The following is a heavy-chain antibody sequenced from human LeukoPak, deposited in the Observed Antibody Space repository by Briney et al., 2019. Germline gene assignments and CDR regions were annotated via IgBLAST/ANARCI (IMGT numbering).Heavy chain of an antibody. CDR3: ASDGYSYGCFAYYYYGMDV. J-gene: IGHJ6*02. Sequence: GGSLRLSCAASGFTVSSNYMSWVRQAPGKGLEWVSVIYSGGSTYYADSVKGRFTISRDNSKNTLYLQMNSLRAEDTAVYYCASDGYSYGCFAYYYYGMDVWDQGTTVTVSS. CDR1: GFTVSSNY. CDR2: IYSGGST. D-gene: IGHD5-18*01. V-gene: IGHV3-66*01.